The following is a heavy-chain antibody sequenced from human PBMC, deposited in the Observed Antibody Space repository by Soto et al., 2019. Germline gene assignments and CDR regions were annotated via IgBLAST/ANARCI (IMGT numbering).Heavy chain of an antibody. CDR1: GFPISSYA. CDR2: ISGRGGSS. Sequence: EVQLLESGGGLAQPGGSLRLSCATSGFPISSYAMARVRQAPGKGLAWVSGISGRGGSSFYADSVKGRFTISRDNSKSTLYLQMSSLRAEDTAVYYCVRVAGSGGYFDFWGQGILVTVSS. J-gene: IGHJ4*02. D-gene: IGHD3-10*01. CDR3: VRVAGSGGYFDF. V-gene: IGHV3-23*01.